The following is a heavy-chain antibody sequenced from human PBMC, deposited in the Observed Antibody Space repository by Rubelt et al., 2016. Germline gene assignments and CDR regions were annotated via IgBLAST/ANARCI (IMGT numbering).Heavy chain of an antibody. V-gene: IGHV3-7*03. CDR2: INQDGSEK. Sequence: WVANINQDGSEKYYVDSVKGRFTISRANAKNSLYLQMNSLRAEDTAVYYCARDPRWTSMVTGIDYWGQGALVTVSS. CDR3: ARDPRWTSMVTGIDY. D-gene: IGHD3-10*01. J-gene: IGHJ4*02.